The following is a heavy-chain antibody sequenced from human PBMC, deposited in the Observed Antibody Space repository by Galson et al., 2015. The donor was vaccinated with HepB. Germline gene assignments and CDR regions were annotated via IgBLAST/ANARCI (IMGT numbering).Heavy chain of an antibody. CDR3: ARDVGVRGDFSLALDY. V-gene: IGHV1-3*01. D-gene: IGHD3-10*01. Sequence: SVKVSCKASGYTFTSYAMHWVRQAPGQRLEWMGWINAGNGNTKYSQKFQGRVTITRDTSASTAYMELGSLRSEDTAVYYYARDVGVRGDFSLALDYWGQGTLVTASS. CDR2: INAGNGNT. CDR1: GYTFTSYA. J-gene: IGHJ4*02.